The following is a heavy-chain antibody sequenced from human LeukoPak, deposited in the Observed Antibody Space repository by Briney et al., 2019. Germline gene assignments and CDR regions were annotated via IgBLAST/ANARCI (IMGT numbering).Heavy chain of an antibody. Sequence: GGSLRLSSAASGLTFSSYAMSWVRPARGKVLEWGSASSGSGGSTYYADSVKGRFTISRDNSKNTLYLQMNSLTAEDTAVYYCAKADGSSWYLDYYYLDVWGKGTTVTVSS. CDR1: GLTFSSYA. V-gene: IGHV3-23*01. J-gene: IGHJ6*03. D-gene: IGHD6-13*01. CDR2: SSGSGGST. CDR3: AKADGSSWYLDYYYLDV.